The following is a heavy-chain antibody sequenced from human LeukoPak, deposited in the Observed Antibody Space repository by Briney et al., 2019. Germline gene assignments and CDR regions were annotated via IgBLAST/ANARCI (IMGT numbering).Heavy chain of an antibody. CDR3: VSQYDSRGYLVGFYY. CDR1: DGSISSGSYY. D-gene: IGHD3-22*01. CDR2: IYYNGIT. V-gene: IGHV4-39*01. Sequence: SETLSLTCTVSDGSISSGSYYWGWVRQSPEKGLEWIGSIYYNGITYYHPSLRSRLTMSVDTSKNQFSLKRTPVTAADTALNYCVSQYDSRGYLVGFYYWGQGTLVTVSS. J-gene: IGHJ4*02.